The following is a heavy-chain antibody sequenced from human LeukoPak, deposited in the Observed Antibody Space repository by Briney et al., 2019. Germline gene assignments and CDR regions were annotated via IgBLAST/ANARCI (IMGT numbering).Heavy chain of an antibody. CDR3: ARADTAMVQN. D-gene: IGHD5-18*01. Sequence: SETLSLTCAVYGGSFSGYYWSWIRQPPGKGLEWIGEINHSGSTNYNPSLKSRVTISVDTSKNQFSLKLSSVTAADTAVYYCARADTAMVQNWGQGTLVTVSS. CDR1: GGSFSGYY. V-gene: IGHV4-34*01. J-gene: IGHJ4*02. CDR2: INHSGST.